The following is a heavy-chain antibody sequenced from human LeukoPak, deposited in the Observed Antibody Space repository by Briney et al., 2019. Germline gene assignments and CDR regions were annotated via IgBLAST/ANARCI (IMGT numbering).Heavy chain of an antibody. V-gene: IGHV1-18*01. CDR1: GYTFTGYG. J-gene: IGHJ4*02. CDR3: ARDSDFLVDLDY. Sequence: ASVKVSCKASGYTFTGYGISWVRQAPGQGLEWMGWISAYNGNTNYAQKLQGRVTMTTDTSTSTAYMELRSLRSDDTAVYYCARDSDFLVDLDYWGQGTLVTVSS. CDR2: ISAYNGNT. D-gene: IGHD2-15*01.